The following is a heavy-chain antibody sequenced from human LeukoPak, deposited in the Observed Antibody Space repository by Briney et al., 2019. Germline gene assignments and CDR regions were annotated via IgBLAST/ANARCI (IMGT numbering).Heavy chain of an antibody. D-gene: IGHD2-2*01. CDR1: GFTFSSYA. CDR3: AKVSYCRSTSCYPKFDY. Sequence: PGGTLSLSCAASGFTFSSYAMSWVRQAPGKGLEWVSSISGSGGTTYYPDSVKGRFTISRDNTKNTMYQQMNRLRAEDTAVYYCAKVSYCRSTSCYPKFDYWGQGTLVPVSS. CDR2: ISGSGGTT. J-gene: IGHJ4*02. V-gene: IGHV3-23*01.